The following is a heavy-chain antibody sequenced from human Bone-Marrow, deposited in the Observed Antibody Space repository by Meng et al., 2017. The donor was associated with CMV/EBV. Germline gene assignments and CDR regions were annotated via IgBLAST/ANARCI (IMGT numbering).Heavy chain of an antibody. CDR1: GFTFSNAW. Sequence: GGSLRLSCAASGFTFSNAWMSWVRQAPGKGLEWVGRIKTNTDGATTDYPAPVKGRFTISRDDSKNTLYLQMNSLRAEDTAVYYCTTAHSSVRDYWGQGTLVTVSS. D-gene: IGHD3-10*02. CDR3: TTAHSSVRDY. J-gene: IGHJ4*02. CDR2: IKTNTDGATT. V-gene: IGHV3-15*01.